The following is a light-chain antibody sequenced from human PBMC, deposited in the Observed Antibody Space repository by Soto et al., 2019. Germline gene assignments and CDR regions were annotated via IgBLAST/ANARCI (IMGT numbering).Light chain of an antibody. Sequence: DIQMTQSPSSLSASVGDRVTITCRASQSISSYLNWYQQKPGKAPKLLIYAASSLQSGVPSRFSGSGSGTDFTLTISRLQPEDFATYYCQQSYSGFTCGPGTKVDIK. CDR1: QSISSY. J-gene: IGKJ3*01. V-gene: IGKV1-39*01. CDR2: AAS. CDR3: QQSYSGFT.